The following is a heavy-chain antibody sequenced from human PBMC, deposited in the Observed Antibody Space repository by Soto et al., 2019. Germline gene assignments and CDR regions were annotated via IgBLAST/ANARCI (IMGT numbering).Heavy chain of an antibody. CDR3: GRPRGSSDYHEGYYYDYGLDV. J-gene: IGHJ6*02. CDR2: ISSSSSYI. Sequence: PGWSLRLSCAASGFTFSSYSMNWVRQAPGKGLEWVSSISSSSSYIYYADSVKGRFTISRDTAKNSLYLQMNSLRAEDTAVYDGGRPRGSSDYHEGYYYDYGLDVWGQGTTGTVSS. V-gene: IGHV3-21*01. CDR1: GFTFSSYS. D-gene: IGHD4-17*01.